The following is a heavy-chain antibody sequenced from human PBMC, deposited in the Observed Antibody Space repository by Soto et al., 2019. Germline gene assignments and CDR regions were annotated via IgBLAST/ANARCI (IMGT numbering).Heavy chain of an antibody. J-gene: IGHJ3*02. CDR1: GGSISSSSCH. V-gene: IGHV4-39*02. CDR3: ARDGRTGSMDDVLDI. CDR2: IKYSGTT. D-gene: IGHD1-26*01. Sequence: SETLSLICTVSGGSISSSSCHWGWVRQPPGKGLEWIASIKYSGTTFYNPSLKSRVTLSVDTSKNQFALKLSSVAAAETAVYHCARDGRTGSMDDVLDIRGQGAMVTLSS.